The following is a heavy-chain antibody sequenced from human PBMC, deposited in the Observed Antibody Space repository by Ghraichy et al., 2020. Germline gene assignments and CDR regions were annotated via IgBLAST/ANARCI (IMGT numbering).Heavy chain of an antibody. CDR3: ARLDSSGYSLSYYFDY. D-gene: IGHD3-22*01. V-gene: IGHV1-46*03. CDR1: GYTFTSYY. Sequence: ASVKVACKASGYTFTSYYMHWVRQAPGQGLEWMGIINPSGGSTSYAQKFQGRVTMTRDTSTSTVYMELSSLRSEDTAVYYCARLDSSGYSLSYYFDYWGQGTLVTVSS. CDR2: INPSGGST. J-gene: IGHJ4*02.